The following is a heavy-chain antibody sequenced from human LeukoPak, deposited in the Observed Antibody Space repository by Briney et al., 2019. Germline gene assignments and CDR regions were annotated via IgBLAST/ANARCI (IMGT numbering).Heavy chain of an antibody. J-gene: IGHJ5*02. Sequence: GESLKISCKGSGYSFTSYWIGWVRQMPGKGLEWMGIIYPGDSDTRYSPSFQGQVTISADKSISTAYLQWSSLKASDTAMYYCARRANDYGDSLNWFDPWGQGTLVTVSS. CDR1: GYSFTSYW. CDR2: IYPGDSDT. D-gene: IGHD4-17*01. CDR3: ARRANDYGDSLNWFDP. V-gene: IGHV5-51*01.